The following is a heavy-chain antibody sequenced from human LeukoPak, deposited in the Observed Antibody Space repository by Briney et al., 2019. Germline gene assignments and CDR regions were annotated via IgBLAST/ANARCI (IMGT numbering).Heavy chain of an antibody. CDR2: INHSGST. J-gene: IGHJ5*02. D-gene: IGHD6-6*01. V-gene: IGHV4-34*01. Sequence: PSETLSLTCAVYGGSFSGYYWSWIRQPPGKGLEWIGEINHSGSTNYNPSLKSRVTISVDTSENQFSLKLTSVTAADTAVYYCARDREYSSSGLVWFDPWGHGILVTVSS. CDR1: GGSFSGYY. CDR3: ARDREYSSSGLVWFDP.